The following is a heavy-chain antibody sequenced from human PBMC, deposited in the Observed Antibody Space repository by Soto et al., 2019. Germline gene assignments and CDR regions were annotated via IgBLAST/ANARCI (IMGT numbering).Heavy chain of an antibody. J-gene: IGHJ4*02. D-gene: IGHD3-10*01. CDR3: AREDGSGYNGY. Sequence: QVQLQQWGAGLLKPSETLSLTCAVYGGSFSGYYWSWIRQPPGKGLEWIGEINHSGSTNYNPSLKSRVTISVDTAKNQFSLKLSSVTAADTAVYYCAREDGSGYNGYWGQGTLVTVSS. CDR1: GGSFSGYY. CDR2: INHSGST. V-gene: IGHV4-34*01.